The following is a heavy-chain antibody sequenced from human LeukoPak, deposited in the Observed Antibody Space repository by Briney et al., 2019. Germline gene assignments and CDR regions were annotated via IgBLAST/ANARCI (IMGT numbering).Heavy chain of an antibody. V-gene: IGHV3-21*01. CDR1: GFTFSRYN. D-gene: IGHD2-15*01. CDR3: ARVLESDCSGGSCYSGLDY. Sequence: KAGGSLRLSCAASGFTFSRYNMNWVRQAPGKGLEWVSPISRTGDYPYYADSVKGRFTISRDNARNSLFLQMNSLRAEDRAVYYCARVLESDCSGGSCYSGLDYWGQGTLVTVSS. J-gene: IGHJ4*02. CDR2: ISRTGDYP.